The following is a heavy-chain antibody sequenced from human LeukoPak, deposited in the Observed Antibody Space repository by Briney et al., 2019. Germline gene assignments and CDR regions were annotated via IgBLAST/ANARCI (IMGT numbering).Heavy chain of an antibody. J-gene: IGHJ4*02. D-gene: IGHD1-26*01. CDR2: IYYSGST. CDR3: ARVAVGAMDY. V-gene: IGHV4-59*12. Sequence: SETLSLTCTVSGGSISSYYWSWIRQPPGKGLEWIGYIYYSGSTYYNPSLKSRVTISVDTSKNQFSLKLSSVTAADTAVYYCARVAVGAMDYWGQGTLVTVSS. CDR1: GGSISSYY.